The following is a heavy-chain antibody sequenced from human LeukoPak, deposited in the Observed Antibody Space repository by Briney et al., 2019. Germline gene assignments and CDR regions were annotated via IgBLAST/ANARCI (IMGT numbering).Heavy chain of an antibody. CDR2: INPNSGGT. Sequence: GASVKVSCKASGYTFTGYYMHWVRQAPEQGLEWMGWINPNSGGTNYAQKFQGWVTMIRDTSISTAYMELSRLRSDDTAVYYCARGGYYDSSGHDAFDIWGQGTMVTVSS. CDR3: ARGGYYDSSGHDAFDI. V-gene: IGHV1-2*04. D-gene: IGHD3-22*01. CDR1: GYTFTGYY. J-gene: IGHJ3*02.